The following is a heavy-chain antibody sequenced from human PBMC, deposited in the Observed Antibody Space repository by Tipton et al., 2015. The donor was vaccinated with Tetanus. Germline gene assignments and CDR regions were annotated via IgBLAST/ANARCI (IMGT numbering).Heavy chain of an antibody. CDR3: AAGITLDY. V-gene: IGHV3-48*03. CDR1: GFTFSRFA. J-gene: IGHJ4*01. Sequence: SLRLSCVGSGFTFSRFALNWVRQAPGKGLEWVSHISGDGRSIKYADSVKGRFTTSRDDAENSLHLQMKSLRAEDTAVYYCAAGITLDYWGLGTRVVVSS. CDR2: ISGDGRSI. D-gene: IGHD3-10*01.